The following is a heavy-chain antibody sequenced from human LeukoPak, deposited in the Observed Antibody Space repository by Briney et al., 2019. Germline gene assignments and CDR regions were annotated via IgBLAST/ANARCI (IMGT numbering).Heavy chain of an antibody. J-gene: IGHJ4*02. D-gene: IGHD2-15*01. V-gene: IGHV3-30*02. CDR1: GFTFCSFS. Sequence: GGSLRLSCAASGFTFCSFSMHWVRQAPGKGLEWVAFIQFDGNNQQYAGSVKGRFTISRDKNTLHVQMNSLRLEDTAVYYCARDWYSAFDYWGQGTLVTVAS. CDR3: ARDWYSAFDY. CDR2: IQFDGNNQ.